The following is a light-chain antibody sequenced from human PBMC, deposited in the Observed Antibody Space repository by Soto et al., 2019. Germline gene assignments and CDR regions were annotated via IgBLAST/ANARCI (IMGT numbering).Light chain of an antibody. J-gene: IGLJ3*02. CDR3: GTWDNNLSDVV. CDR1: GSNVGHNF. V-gene: IGLV1-51*02. Sequence: QSVLTQPPSLSAAPGQKVTISCSGSGSNVGHNFVSWYQQLPGTAPRLLIDETNKRPSGIPDRFSGSKSGTSATLDIAGLQTGDEADYYCGTWDNNLSDVVFGGGTKLTVL. CDR2: ETN.